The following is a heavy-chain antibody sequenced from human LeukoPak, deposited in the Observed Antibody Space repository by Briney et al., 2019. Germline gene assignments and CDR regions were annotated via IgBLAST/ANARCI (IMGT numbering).Heavy chain of an antibody. D-gene: IGHD6-19*01. Sequence: SETLSLTCAVYGGSFSGYYWSWIRQPPGKGLEWIGEINHSGSTNYTPSLKSRVTISVDTSKNQFSLKMSSVTAADTAVYYCTRAPPYGSGWSKGVLDYWGQGTLVTVSS. CDR1: GGSFSGYY. CDR2: INHSGST. CDR3: TRAPPYGSGWSKGVLDY. V-gene: IGHV4-34*01. J-gene: IGHJ4*02.